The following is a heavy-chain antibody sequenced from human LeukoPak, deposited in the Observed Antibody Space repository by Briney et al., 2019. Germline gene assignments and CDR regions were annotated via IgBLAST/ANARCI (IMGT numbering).Heavy chain of an antibody. CDR3: ASDTRVGGRADFDL. D-gene: IGHD1-26*01. J-gene: IGHJ4*02. V-gene: IGHV1-2*02. Sequence: GASVKVSCKASGYTFTDYYVHWVRQAPGQGLEWMGWINTNSGATNYAQNFQGRVTLTRDTSISTAYMELSSLRSDDTAVFYCASDTRVGGRADFDLWGQGTLVTLST. CDR1: GYTFTDYY. CDR2: INTNSGAT.